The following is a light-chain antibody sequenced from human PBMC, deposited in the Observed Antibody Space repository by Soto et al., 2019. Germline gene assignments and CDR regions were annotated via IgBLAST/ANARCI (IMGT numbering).Light chain of an antibody. Sequence: EFVLTQSPGTLSLSPGERATLSCRASQSVSSSYLAWYQQKPGQAPRLLIYGASSRATGIPDRFSGSGSGTEFTLTISSLQSEDFAVYYCQQYHNWPITFGQGTRLEI. CDR1: QSVSSSY. J-gene: IGKJ5*01. CDR2: GAS. V-gene: IGKV3-20*01. CDR3: QQYHNWPIT.